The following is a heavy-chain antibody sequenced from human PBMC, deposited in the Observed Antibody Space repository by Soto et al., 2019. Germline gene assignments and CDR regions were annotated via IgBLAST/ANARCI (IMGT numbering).Heavy chain of an antibody. J-gene: IGHJ5*02. CDR3: AREGRLYSSSRRWFDP. CDR2: IYYSGST. CDR1: GGSISSYY. Sequence: PSETLSLTCTVSGGSISSYYWSWIRQPPGKGLEWIGYIYYSGSTNYNPSLKSRVTISVDTSKTQFSLKLSSVTAADTAVYYCAREGRLYSSSRRWFDPWGQGTLVTVSS. V-gene: IGHV4-59*01. D-gene: IGHD6-6*01.